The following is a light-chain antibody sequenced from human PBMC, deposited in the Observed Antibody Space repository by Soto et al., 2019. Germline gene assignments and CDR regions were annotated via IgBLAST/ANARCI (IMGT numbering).Light chain of an antibody. V-gene: IGKV3-20*01. CDR2: GAS. CDR3: HQSGESPWT. CDR1: QSVRSN. Sequence: EIVMTQSPVTLSVSPGERATLSCMASQSVRSNLAWYQQKPGQAPRLLIYGASSRATGIPDRFSGSGSGMDFTLTISSLEPEDFAVYYCHQSGESPWTFGQGTKVDI. J-gene: IGKJ1*01.